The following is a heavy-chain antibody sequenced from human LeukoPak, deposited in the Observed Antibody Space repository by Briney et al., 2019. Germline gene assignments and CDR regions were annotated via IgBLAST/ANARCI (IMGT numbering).Heavy chain of an antibody. J-gene: IGHJ5*02. Sequence: ASVKVSCKASGYTFTSYGISWVRRAPGQGLEWMGWISAYNGNTNYAQKLQGRVTMTTDTSTSTAYMELRSLRSDDTAVYYCARTVTTEAGDWFDPWGQGTLVTVSS. CDR3: ARTVTTEAGDWFDP. CDR1: GYTFTSYG. CDR2: ISAYNGNT. V-gene: IGHV1-18*01. D-gene: IGHD4-17*01.